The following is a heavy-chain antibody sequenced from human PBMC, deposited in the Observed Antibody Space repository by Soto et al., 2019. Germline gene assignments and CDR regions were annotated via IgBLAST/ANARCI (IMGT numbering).Heavy chain of an antibody. D-gene: IGHD6-6*01. V-gene: IGHV4-59*01. Sequence: SETLSLTCTVSGGSISSYYWSWIRQPPGKGLEWIGYIYYSGSTNYNPSLKSRVTISVDTSKNQFSLNLSSVTAADTAVYYCARVQYSSSSPYYFDYWGQGTLVTVSS. CDR3: ARVQYSSSSPYYFDY. CDR2: IYYSGST. J-gene: IGHJ4*02. CDR1: GGSISSYY.